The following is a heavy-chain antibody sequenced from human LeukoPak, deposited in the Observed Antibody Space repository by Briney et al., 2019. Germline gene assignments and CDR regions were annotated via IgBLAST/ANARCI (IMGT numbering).Heavy chain of an antibody. CDR2: IKSKTDGGTI. J-gene: IGHJ4*02. CDR3: TTDVHSSGWYGY. Sequence: PGGSLRLSCAASGFTFSNAWMSWVRQAPGKGLEWVGRIKSKTDGGTIDYAAPVKGRFTISRDDSTSTLYLQMNSLKTEDTAVYYCTTDVHSSGWYGYWGQGTLVTVSS. D-gene: IGHD6-19*01. CDR1: GFTFSNAW. V-gene: IGHV3-15*01.